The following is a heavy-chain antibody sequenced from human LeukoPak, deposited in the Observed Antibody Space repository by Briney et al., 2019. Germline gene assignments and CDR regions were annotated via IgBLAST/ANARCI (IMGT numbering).Heavy chain of an antibody. CDR2: IYYSGST. CDR3: ARSPLWFGELSAFPFDY. D-gene: IGHD3-10*01. J-gene: IGHJ4*02. Sequence: SETLSLTCTVSGGSISSSSYYWGWIRQPPGKGLEWIGSIYYSGSTYYNPSLKSRVTISVDMSKNQFSLKLSSVTAADTAVYYCARSPLWFGELSAFPFDYWGQGTLVTVSS. CDR1: GGSISSSSYY. V-gene: IGHV4-39*07.